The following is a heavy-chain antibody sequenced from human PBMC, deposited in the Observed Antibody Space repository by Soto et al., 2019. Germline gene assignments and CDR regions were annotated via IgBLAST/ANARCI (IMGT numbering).Heavy chain of an antibody. CDR3: ARYGTLYCSSTSCYVGGNWFDP. CDR2: IHYIGST. V-gene: IGHV4-61*01. CDR1: GGSVSIGTYY. J-gene: IGHJ5*02. Sequence: SETLSLTCTVPGGSVSIGTYYWSWIRQPPGKGLEWIGFIHYIGSTTYNPSLQSRVTISVDTSKNQFSLKLSSVTAADTAVYYCARYGTLYCSSTSCYVGGNWFDPWGQGTLVTVSS. D-gene: IGHD2-2*01.